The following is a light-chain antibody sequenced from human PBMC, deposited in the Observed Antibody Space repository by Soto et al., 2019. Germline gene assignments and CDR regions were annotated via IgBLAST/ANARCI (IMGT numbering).Light chain of an antibody. J-gene: IGKJ1*01. CDR1: QSVSSY. Sequence: EIVLTQSPDTLSLSPGERATLSCRASQSVSSYLAWYQQKPGQAPRLLIYAASSRATGIPARFSGSGSGTDFTLTISSLEPEDFGVYYCQQRSSWPPWTFGQGTRVDIK. V-gene: IGKV3-11*01. CDR2: AAS. CDR3: QQRSSWPPWT.